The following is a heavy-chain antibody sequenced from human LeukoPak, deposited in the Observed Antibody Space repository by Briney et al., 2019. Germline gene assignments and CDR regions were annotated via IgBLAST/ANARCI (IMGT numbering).Heavy chain of an antibody. CDR3: ARDGDHGAFDR. CDR2: INVYTGNA. Sequence: ASVKEFCNASGYTIITYDISWVRQAPGQGLEWMGWINVYTGNANYAQMLQGRVTMTTDTSTSTADMELRSLRSDDTAVFYCARDGDHGAFDRWGKGRMVTVSS. CDR1: GYTIITYD. D-gene: IGHD4-17*01. V-gene: IGHV1-18*01. J-gene: IGHJ3*02.